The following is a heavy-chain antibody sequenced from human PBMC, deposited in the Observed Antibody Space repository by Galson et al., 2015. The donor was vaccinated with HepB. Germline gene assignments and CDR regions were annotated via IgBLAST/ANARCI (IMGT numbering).Heavy chain of an antibody. V-gene: IGHV3-15*01. CDR1: GFTFSNAW. D-gene: IGHD3-10*01. CDR2: IKSKTDGGTT. J-gene: IGHJ4*02. CDR3: THALFGSDFDY. Sequence: LSLSCAASGFTFSNAWMSWVRQVPGKGLEWVGRIKSKTDGGTTDYAAPVKGRFTISRDDSKNTLYLQMNSLKTEDTAVYYCTHALFGSDFDYWGQGTLVTVSS.